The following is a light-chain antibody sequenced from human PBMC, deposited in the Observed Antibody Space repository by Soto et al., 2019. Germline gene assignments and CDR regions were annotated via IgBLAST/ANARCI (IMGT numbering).Light chain of an antibody. CDR3: QQYGSWT. CDR1: QTISSNN. CDR2: GTS. J-gene: IGKJ1*01. Sequence: EIVLTQSPGTLSVSPGERATLSCRASQTISSNNLSWYQQKPGQAPSLLIDGTSSRATVIPDRFSGSGSGTDFTLTISRLEPEDSEIYYCQQYGSWTFGQGTKVEI. V-gene: IGKV3-20*01.